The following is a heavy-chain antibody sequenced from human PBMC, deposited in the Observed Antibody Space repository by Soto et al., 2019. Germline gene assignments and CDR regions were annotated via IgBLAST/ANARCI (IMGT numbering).Heavy chain of an antibody. CDR2: ISWNSNSI. V-gene: IGHV3-9*01. J-gene: IGHJ5*02. Sequence: EVQLVESGGGLVQPGGSLRLSCAASGFTFDHYAMHWVRQAPGKGLEWVGGISWNSNSIGYVDSVKGRFTISRDSAKNSLYLQMNSLRIEDTALCFCAKGSGGGTIFGVALDLWGQGALVTVSS. D-gene: IGHD3-3*01. CDR3: AKGSGGGTIFGVALDL. CDR1: GFTFDHYA.